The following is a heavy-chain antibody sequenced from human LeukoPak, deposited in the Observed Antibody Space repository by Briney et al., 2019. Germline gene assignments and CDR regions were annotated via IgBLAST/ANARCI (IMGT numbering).Heavy chain of an antibody. V-gene: IGHV4-4*07. J-gene: IGHJ6*02. Sequence: SETLSLTCTVSGGSISSYYWSWIRQPAGKGLEWIGRIYTSGSTNYNPSLKSRVTMSVDTSKNQFSPKLSSVTAADTAVYYCAGGYDYEALGGDYYYGMDVWGQGTTVTVSS. CDR1: GGSISSYY. CDR2: IYTSGST. D-gene: IGHD5-12*01. CDR3: AGGYDYEALGGDYYYGMDV.